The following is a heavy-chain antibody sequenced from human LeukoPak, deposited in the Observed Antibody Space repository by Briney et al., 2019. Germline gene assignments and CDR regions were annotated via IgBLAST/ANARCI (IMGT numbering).Heavy chain of an antibody. CDR1: GYTFTSYY. CDR3: ARGGMVRGYYYYYMDV. V-gene: IGHV1-46*01. CDR2: INPSGGST. Sequence: GASVKVSCKASGYTFTSYYMHWVRQAPGQGLEWMGIINPSGGSTSYAQKFQGRVTMTRDMSTSTVYMELSSLRSEDTAVYYCARGGMVRGYYYYYMDVWGKGTTVTVSS. J-gene: IGHJ6*03. D-gene: IGHD3-10*01.